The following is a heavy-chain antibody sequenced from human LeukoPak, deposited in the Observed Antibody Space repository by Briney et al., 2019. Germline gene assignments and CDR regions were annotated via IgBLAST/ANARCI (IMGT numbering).Heavy chain of an antibody. CDR2: VHHSGRA. CDR3: ARHKAIHGGDAFDM. J-gene: IGHJ3*02. D-gene: IGHD3-16*01. CDR1: GGSVSGYY. V-gene: IGHV4-59*08. Sequence: SETLSLTCTVSGGSVSGYYWIWIRQPPGKGLEWIAYVHHSGRATNNPSLKSRVAISMETSKNRFSLNLDSVTAADTAIYYCARHKAIHGGDAFDMWGQGTVVTVSS.